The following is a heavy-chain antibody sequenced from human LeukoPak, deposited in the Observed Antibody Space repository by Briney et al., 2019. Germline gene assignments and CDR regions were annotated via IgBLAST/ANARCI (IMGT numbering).Heavy chain of an antibody. CDR1: GFTFRSYW. CDR3: ARVKNYDSPLEPFDY. D-gene: IGHD3-22*01. V-gene: IGHV3-74*03. Sequence: PGGSLRLSCAASGFTFRSYWMHSVRHAPGRGLVWVSRINTDGSRTTCADSVKGRFTISRDNAKNTLYLQMNSLRAEDTAVYYCARVKNYDSPLEPFDYWGQGTLVTVSS. CDR2: INTDGSRT. J-gene: IGHJ4*02.